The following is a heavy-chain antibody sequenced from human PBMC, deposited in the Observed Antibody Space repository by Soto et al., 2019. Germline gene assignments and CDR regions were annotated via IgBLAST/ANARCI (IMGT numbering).Heavy chain of an antibody. D-gene: IGHD3-10*01. CDR1: GFTFSSYG. Sequence: GSLRLSCAASGFTFSSYGMHWVRQAPGKGLEWVAVISYDGSNKYYADSVKGRFTISRDNSKNTLYLQMNSLRAEDTAVYYCALWFGELRHYFDYWGQGTLVTVSS. CDR2: ISYDGSNK. J-gene: IGHJ4*02. CDR3: ALWFGELRHYFDY. V-gene: IGHV3-30*03.